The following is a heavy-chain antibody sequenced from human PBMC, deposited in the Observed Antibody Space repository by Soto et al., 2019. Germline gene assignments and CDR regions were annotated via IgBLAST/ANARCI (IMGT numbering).Heavy chain of an antibody. V-gene: IGHV3-73*01. Sequence: GGSLRLSCAASGFTFSGSAMHWVRQASGKGLEWVGRIRSKANSYATAYAASVKGRFTISRDDSKNTAYLQMNSLKTEDTAVYYCTRRGRYYDSSGYSFDYWGQGTLVTVSS. CDR2: IRSKANSYAT. CDR3: TRRGRYYDSSGYSFDY. D-gene: IGHD3-22*01. CDR1: GFTFSGSA. J-gene: IGHJ4*02.